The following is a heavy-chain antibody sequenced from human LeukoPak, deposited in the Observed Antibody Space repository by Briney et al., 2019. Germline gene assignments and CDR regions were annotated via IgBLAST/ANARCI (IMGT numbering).Heavy chain of an antibody. Sequence: ASVKVSCKASGYTFTGYYMHWVRQAPGQGLEWMGWINPNSGGTNYAQKFQGRVTMTTDTSTSTAYMELRSLRSNDTAVYYCARDDCSDYVSYFHHWGQGTLVIVSS. CDR1: GYTFTGYY. CDR2: INPNSGGT. J-gene: IGHJ1*01. D-gene: IGHD4-11*01. V-gene: IGHV1-2*02. CDR3: ARDDCSDYVSYFHH.